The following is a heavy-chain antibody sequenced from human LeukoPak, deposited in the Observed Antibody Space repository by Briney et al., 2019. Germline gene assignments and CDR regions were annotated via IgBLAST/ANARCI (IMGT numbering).Heavy chain of an antibody. CDR3: AEVGITMIGGV. J-gene: IGHJ6*04. CDR2: ISYDGSNK. Sequence: PGRSLRLSCAASGFTFSSYAMHWVRQAPGKGLEWVAVISYDGSNKYYADSVKGRFTISRDNSKNSLYLQMNSLRAEDTAVYYCAEVGITMIGGVWGKGTTVTISS. CDR1: GFTFSSYA. D-gene: IGHD3-10*02. V-gene: IGHV3-30*04.